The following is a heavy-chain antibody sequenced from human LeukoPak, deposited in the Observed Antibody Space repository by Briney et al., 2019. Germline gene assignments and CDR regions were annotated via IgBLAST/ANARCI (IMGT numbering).Heavy chain of an antibody. CDR2: ISAYNGNT. CDR1: GYTFTSYG. V-gene: IGHV1-18*01. Sequence: GASVKVSCKASGYTFTSYGISWVRQAPGQGLEWMGWISAYNGNTNYAQKLQGRVTMTTDTSTSTAYMELRSLRSDETAVYYCASGTTGTTGPYYFDYWGQGTLVTVSS. J-gene: IGHJ4*02. CDR3: ASGTTGTTGPYYFDY. D-gene: IGHD1-1*01.